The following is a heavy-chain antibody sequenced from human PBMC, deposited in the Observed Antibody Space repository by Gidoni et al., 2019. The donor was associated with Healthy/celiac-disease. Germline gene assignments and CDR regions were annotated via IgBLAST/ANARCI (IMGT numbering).Heavy chain of an antibody. V-gene: IGHV4-34*01. CDR2: INHSGST. J-gene: IGHJ6*02. D-gene: IGHD3-22*01. Sequence: QVQLQQWGAGLLKPSETLSLTCAVYGGSFSGYYWSWIRQPPGKGLEWIGEINHSGSTNYNPSLKSRVTISVDTSKNQFSLKLSSVTAADTAVYYCARRPDYYRYFGAYYYGMDVWGQGTTVTVSS. CDR3: ARRPDYYRYFGAYYYGMDV. CDR1: GGSFSGYY.